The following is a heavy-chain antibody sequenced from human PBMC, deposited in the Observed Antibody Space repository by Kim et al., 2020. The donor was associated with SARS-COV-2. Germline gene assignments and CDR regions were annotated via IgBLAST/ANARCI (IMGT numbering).Heavy chain of an antibody. J-gene: IGHJ5*02. Sequence: ADSVKGRFTISRDNAKNSLYLQMNSLRAEDTAAYYCARDGSSTSWGNWFDPWGQGTLVTVSS. CDR3: ARDGSSTSWGNWFDP. D-gene: IGHD2-2*01. V-gene: IGHV3-21*01.